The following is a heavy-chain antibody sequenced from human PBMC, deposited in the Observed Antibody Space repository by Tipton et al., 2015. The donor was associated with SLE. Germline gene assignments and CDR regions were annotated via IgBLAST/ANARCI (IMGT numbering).Heavy chain of an antibody. Sequence: LRLSCAASGFTFSNAWMSWVRQAPGKGLDWIGEINPSGSTNYNPSLKSRVTISVDTSKNQFSLKLSSVTAADTAVYYCARGRDGAFDYWGQGTLVTVSS. CDR2: INPSGST. V-gene: IGHV4-34*01. CDR1: GFTFSNAW. D-gene: IGHD3-10*01. J-gene: IGHJ4*02. CDR3: ARGRDGAFDY.